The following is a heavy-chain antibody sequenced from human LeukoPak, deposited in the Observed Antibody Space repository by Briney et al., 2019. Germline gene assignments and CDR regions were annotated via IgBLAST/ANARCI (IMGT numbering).Heavy chain of an antibody. J-gene: IGHJ6*02. CDR2: FDPEDGET. V-gene: IGHV1-24*01. CDR3: ATRPYDSSGYYRQHYYYGMDV. D-gene: IGHD3-22*01. Sequence: ASVKVSCKASGCTLTELSMHWVRQAPGKGLEWMGGFDPEDGETIYAQKFQGRVTMTEDTSTDTAYMELSSLRSEDTAVYYCATRPYDSSGYYRQHYYYGMDVWGQGTTVTVSS. CDR1: GCTLTELS.